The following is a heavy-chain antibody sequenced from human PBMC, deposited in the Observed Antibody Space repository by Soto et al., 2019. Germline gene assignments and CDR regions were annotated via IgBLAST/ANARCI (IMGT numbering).Heavy chain of an antibody. CDR3: AHVYWAASGTRYYFDH. V-gene: IGHV2-5*02. J-gene: IGHJ4*02. Sequence: QITLTESGPTLVKPTQTLTLTCTFSGFSFSTGAVGVGWIRQPPGKALEFLSLISWDDDNRYRPSVKNKSTITKDTSRNQVVLTMTDLDPEDTATYYCAHVYWAASGTRYYFDHWGQGTLVTVSS. CDR1: GFSFSTGAVG. D-gene: IGHD6-13*01. CDR2: ISWDDDN.